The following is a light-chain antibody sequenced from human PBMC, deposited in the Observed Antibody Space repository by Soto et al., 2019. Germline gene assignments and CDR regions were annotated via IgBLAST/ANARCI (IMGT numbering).Light chain of an antibody. CDR3: SSYAGSNIVV. J-gene: IGLJ2*01. V-gene: IGLV2-8*01. CDR2: EVS. Sequence: QSVLTQPPSASGSPGQSVTISCTGTSSDVGGYNFVSWYQQHPGKAPKLMIYEVSEQPSGVPDRFSGSKSGNTASLTVSGLQAEDEADYYCSSYAGSNIVVFGGGTQLTVL. CDR1: SSDVGGYNF.